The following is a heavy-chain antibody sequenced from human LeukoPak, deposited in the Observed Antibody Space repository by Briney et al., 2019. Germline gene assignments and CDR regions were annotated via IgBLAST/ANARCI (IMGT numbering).Heavy chain of an antibody. CDR2: IRSKTDGGTT. V-gene: IGHV3-15*01. Sequence: GGSLRLSCVASGFTLKNAWMSWVRQAPGKGLEWVGSIRSKTDGGTTDYAAPVKGRFTISRDDSKNTLYLQMNSLKTEDTAVYYCTTGTEQQWLSLDYWGQGTLVTVSS. D-gene: IGHD6-19*01. CDR1: GFTLKNAW. CDR3: TTGTEQQWLSLDY. J-gene: IGHJ4*02.